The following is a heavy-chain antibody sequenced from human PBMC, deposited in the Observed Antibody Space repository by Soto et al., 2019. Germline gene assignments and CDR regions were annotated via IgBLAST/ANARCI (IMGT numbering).Heavy chain of an antibody. CDR2: ISXYXGXX. CDR1: GYTFTSYG. D-gene: IGHD1-26*01. J-gene: IGHJ4*02. CDR3: ARDQGATTAFDY. Sequence: PSVKVSCKASGYTFTSYGISWVRQAPGQGLXGMGXISXYXGXXXYXXXLQGRVTMTTDTSTTTAYMELRSLRSDDTAVYYCARDQGATTAFDYWGQGTRVTVSS. V-gene: IGHV1-18*01.